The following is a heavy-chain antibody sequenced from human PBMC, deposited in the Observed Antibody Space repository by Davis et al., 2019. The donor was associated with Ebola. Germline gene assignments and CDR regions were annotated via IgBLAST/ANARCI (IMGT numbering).Heavy chain of an antibody. CDR1: AGSFNSYA. CDR2: IIPIFGTA. V-gene: IGHV1-69*06. J-gene: IGHJ6*02. CDR3: ARERYSSGWTYYYYGMDV. D-gene: IGHD6-19*01. Sequence: SVQVSCKASAGSFNSYAISWVRQAPGQGLDWMGGIIPIFGTANYAQKFQGRVTITADKSTSTAYMELSSLRSEDTAVYYCARERYSSGWTYYYYGMDVWGRGTTVTVSS.